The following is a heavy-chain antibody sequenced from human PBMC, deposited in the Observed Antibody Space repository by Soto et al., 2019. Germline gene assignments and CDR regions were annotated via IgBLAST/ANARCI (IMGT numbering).Heavy chain of an antibody. J-gene: IGHJ4*02. D-gene: IGHD6-6*01. CDR1: GFSFTSNH. V-gene: IGHV1-46*01. Sequence: ASVKVSCKTSGFSFTSNHIHWLRQAPGQGLEWMGVINPSLGRANYAQKFQDRVAMTWDTSTTTVYMELSGLRSDDTAVYYCARAPYSSTSFFFDYWGQGXLVTVYS. CDR3: ARAPYSSTSFFFDY. CDR2: INPSLGRA.